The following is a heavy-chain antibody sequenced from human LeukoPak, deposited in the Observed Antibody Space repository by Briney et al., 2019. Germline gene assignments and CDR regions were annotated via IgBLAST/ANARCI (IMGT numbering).Heavy chain of an antibody. CDR2: IYPGDSDT. CDR3: ARRGDRDSSGYPALYYFDY. V-gene: IGHV5-51*01. J-gene: IGHJ4*02. CDR1: GYSFTSYW. Sequence: GESLKISCKGSGYSFTSYWIGWVRQMPGKGLEWMGIIYPGDSDTRYSPSFQGQVTISADKSISTAYLQWSSLKASDTAMYYCARRGDRDSSGYPALYYFDYWGQGTLVTVSS. D-gene: IGHD3-22*01.